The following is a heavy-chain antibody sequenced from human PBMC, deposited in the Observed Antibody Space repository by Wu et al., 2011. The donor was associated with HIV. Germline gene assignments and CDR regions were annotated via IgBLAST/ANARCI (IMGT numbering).Heavy chain of an antibody. CDR2: ISAYNGNT. V-gene: IGHV1-18*04. CDR3: ARGDILTGYYRGRIYYFDY. D-gene: IGHD3-9*01. J-gene: IGHJ4*02. Sequence: QVQLVQSGAEVKKPGASVKVSCKASGYTFTSYGISWVRQAPGQGLEWMGWISAYNGNTKYAQKLQVRVTMTTDTSTSTAYMELRSLRSDDTAVYYCARGDILTGYYRGRIYYFDYWGQGTLVTVSS. CDR1: GYTFTSYG.